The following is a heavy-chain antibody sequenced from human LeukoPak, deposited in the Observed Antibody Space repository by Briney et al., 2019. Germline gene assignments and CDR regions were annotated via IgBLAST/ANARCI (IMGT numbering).Heavy chain of an antibody. CDR3: ARGLKEWLRFQIEEALDY. CDR1: GYTFTSYD. Sequence: ASVKVSCKASGYTFTSYDINWVRQATGQGLEWMGWMNPNSGNTGYAQKFQGRVTMTRNTSISTAYMELSSLRSEDTAVYYCARGLKEWLRFQIEEALDYWGQGTLVTVSS. D-gene: IGHD5-12*01. J-gene: IGHJ4*02. CDR2: MNPNSGNT. V-gene: IGHV1-8*01.